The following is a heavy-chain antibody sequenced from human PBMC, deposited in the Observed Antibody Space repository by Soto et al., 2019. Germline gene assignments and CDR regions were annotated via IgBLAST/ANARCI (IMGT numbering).Heavy chain of an antibody. V-gene: IGHV3-30*03. CDR1: GFTFSSYG. J-gene: IGHJ4*02. CDR2: ISYDGSNK. Sequence: HPGGSLRLSCAASGFTFSSYGMHWVRQAPGKGLEWVAVISYDGSNKYYADSVKGRFTISRDNSKNTLYLQMNSLRAEDTAVYYCAREPYSQQILDYWGQGTLVTVSS. CDR3: AREPYSQQILDY. D-gene: IGHD6-13*01.